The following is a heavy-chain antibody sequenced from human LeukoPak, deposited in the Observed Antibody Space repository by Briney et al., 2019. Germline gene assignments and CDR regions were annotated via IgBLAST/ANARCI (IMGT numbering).Heavy chain of an antibody. CDR1: GYTFTSYD. J-gene: IGHJ5*02. CDR3: ARENDALQVYCSSTSCYAHNWFDP. Sequence: ASVKVSCKASGYTFTSYDINWVRQATGQGLEWMGWMNPNSGNTGYAQKFQGRVTITRNTSISTAYMELSSLRSEDTAVYYCARENDALQVYCSSTSCYAHNWFDPWGQGTLVTVSS. CDR2: MNPNSGNT. V-gene: IGHV1-8*03. D-gene: IGHD2-2*01.